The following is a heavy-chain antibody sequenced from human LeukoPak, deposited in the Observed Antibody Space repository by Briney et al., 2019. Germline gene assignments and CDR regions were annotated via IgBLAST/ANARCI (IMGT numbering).Heavy chain of an antibody. V-gene: IGHV3-49*03. CDR1: GLTFSSYA. CDR2: IRRKANGGTT. CDR3: TRAGLRYFDWSYFYY. D-gene: IGHD3-9*01. J-gene: IGHJ4*02. Sequence: PGGSLRLSCAASGLTFSSYAMSWFRQAPGKGVEWVGFIRRKANGGTTEYAASVKGRFTISRDDSKSIAYPQMKSLKTEDTAVYYCTRAGLRYFDWSYFYYWGQGTLVTAAS.